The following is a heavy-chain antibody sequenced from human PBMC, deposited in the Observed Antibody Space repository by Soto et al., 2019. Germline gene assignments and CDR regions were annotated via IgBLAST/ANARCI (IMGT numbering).Heavy chain of an antibody. CDR3: CELELDHPGDYFDY. CDR1: GVTFSSYT. V-gene: IGHV1-69*02. D-gene: IGHD1-7*01. CDR2: IIPILGIA. Sequence: SSVKVSCKASGVTFSSYTISWVRQAPGQGLEWMGRIIPILGIANYAQKFQGRVTITADKSTSTAYMELSSLRSGDTVVYFCCELELDHPGDYFDYWGQGTLVTVSS. J-gene: IGHJ4*02.